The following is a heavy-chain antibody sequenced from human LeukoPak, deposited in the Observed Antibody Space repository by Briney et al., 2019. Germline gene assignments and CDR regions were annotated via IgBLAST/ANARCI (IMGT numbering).Heavy chain of an antibody. V-gene: IGHV4-39*07. CDR2: IDYSGST. CDR1: GGSISSSSYY. CDR3: ARKISYYYYMDV. J-gene: IGHJ6*03. D-gene: IGHD3-16*01. Sequence: SETLSLTCTVSGGSISSSSYYWGWIRQPPGTGLEWIGSIDYSGSTYYNPSLKSRVTISVDTSKNQFSLKLSSVTAADTAVYYCARKISYYYYMDVWGKGTTVTVSS.